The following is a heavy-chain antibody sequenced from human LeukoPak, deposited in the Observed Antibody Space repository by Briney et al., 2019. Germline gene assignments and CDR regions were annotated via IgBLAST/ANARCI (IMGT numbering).Heavy chain of an antibody. J-gene: IGHJ4*02. CDR2: ISSSGNTI. Sequence: GGSLRLSCAASGFIFRSYEFSWVRQAPGKGLEWVSYISSSGNTIYYADSVKGRFTISRDNAKNSLYLQMNSLRAEDTAVYYCAREIGVVPAAEDYWGQGTLVTVSS. D-gene: IGHD2-2*01. CDR1: GFIFRSYE. CDR3: AREIGVVPAAEDY. V-gene: IGHV3-48*03.